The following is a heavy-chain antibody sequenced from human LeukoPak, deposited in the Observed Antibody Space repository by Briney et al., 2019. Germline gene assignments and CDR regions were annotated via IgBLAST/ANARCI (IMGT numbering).Heavy chain of an antibody. D-gene: IGHD4-23*01. CDR1: GFTFSSYG. V-gene: IGHV3-33*01. CDR3: ARVLLVTPVAAFDV. J-gene: IGHJ3*01. Sequence: GGSLRLSCAASGFTFSSYGMHWVRQAPGKGLEWVAAIWYDGSIQYYADSVEGRFTISRDNSKNTLYLQMDSLRAEDTAVYYCARVLLVTPVAAFDVWGQGTMVAVSS. CDR2: IWYDGSIQ.